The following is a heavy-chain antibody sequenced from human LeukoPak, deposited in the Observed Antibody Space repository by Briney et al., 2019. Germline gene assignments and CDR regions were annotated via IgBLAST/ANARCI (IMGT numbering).Heavy chain of an antibody. J-gene: IGHJ1*01. D-gene: IGHD3-22*01. V-gene: IGHV3-23*01. CDR1: GFTFSSYA. CDR2: ITGSGGSP. Sequence: GGSLRLSCAASGFTFSSYAMSWLRQAPAKGLEWVSGITGSGGSPYYADSVKGRFTISRDNSKNTLYLQMNSLRAEDTAVYYCAKDVGIVSQHWGQGTLVTVSS. CDR3: AKDVGIVSQH.